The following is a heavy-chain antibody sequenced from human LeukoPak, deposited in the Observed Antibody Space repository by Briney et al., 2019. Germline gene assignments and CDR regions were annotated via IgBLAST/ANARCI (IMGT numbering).Heavy chain of an antibody. CDR3: ARGLSSSSGYDILTGYYLFDY. CDR1: GYTFTGYY. Sequence: GASVKVSCKASGYTFTGYYMHWVRQAPGQGLEWMGWINPNSGGTNYAQKFQGRVTMTRDTSISTAYMELSRLGSDDTAVYYCARGLSSSSGYDILTGYYLFDYWGQGTLVTVSS. D-gene: IGHD3-9*01. J-gene: IGHJ4*02. CDR2: INPNSGGT. V-gene: IGHV1-2*02.